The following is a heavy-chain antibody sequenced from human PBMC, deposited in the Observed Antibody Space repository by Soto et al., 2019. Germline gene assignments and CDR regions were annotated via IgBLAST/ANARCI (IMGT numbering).Heavy chain of an antibody. Sequence: GSLRLSCAASGFTFSSYGMHWVRQAPGKGLEWVAVISYDGSNKYYADSVKGRFTISRDNSKNTLYLQMNSLRAEDTAVYYCAKSQSAYGFGELSYFDYWSQGTLVTVSS. CDR1: GFTFSSYG. CDR3: AKSQSAYGFGELSYFDY. D-gene: IGHD3-10*01. V-gene: IGHV3-30*18. CDR2: ISYDGSNK. J-gene: IGHJ4*02.